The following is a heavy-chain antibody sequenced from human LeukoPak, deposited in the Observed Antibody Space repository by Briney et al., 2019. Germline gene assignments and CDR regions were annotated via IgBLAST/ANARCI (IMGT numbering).Heavy chain of an antibody. J-gene: IGHJ4*02. CDR2: INTNTGNP. CDR1: GYTFTSYA. V-gene: IGHV7-4-1*02. CDR3: ARVVRGSSGYRYYFDY. Sequence: GVSVKVSCKASGYTFTSYAMNWVRQAPGQGLEWMGWINTNTGNPMYAQGFTGRFVFSLDTSVSTAYLQISSLKAEDTAVYYCARVVRGSSGYRYYFDYWGQGTLVTVSS. D-gene: IGHD3-22*01.